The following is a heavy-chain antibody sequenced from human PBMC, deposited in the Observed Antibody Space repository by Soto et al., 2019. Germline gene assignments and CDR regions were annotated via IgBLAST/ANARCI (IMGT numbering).Heavy chain of an antibody. CDR3: ARAYLGRLPRRADYYYAMDV. D-gene: IGHD1-26*01. CDR2: LGAADDP. CDR1: GFSVRDYD. Sequence: EVQLVESGGGSVQPGESLRLSCAAAGFSVRDYDMHWVRQRTGQGLEGVSGLGAADDPDYIASVKSRFSVSRDNAQNSLYLQMNNLRVDDTAVYFCARAYLGRLPRRADYYYAMDVWGRGTPVTVSS. J-gene: IGHJ6*02. V-gene: IGHV3-13*05.